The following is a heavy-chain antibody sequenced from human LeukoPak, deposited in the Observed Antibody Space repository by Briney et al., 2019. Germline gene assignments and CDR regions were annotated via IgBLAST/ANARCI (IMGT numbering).Heavy chain of an antibody. V-gene: IGHV4-59*08. CDR1: GGSISSYY. CDR3: ARRLRIAAAGTHFQH. J-gene: IGHJ1*01. D-gene: IGHD6-13*01. CDR2: IYYSEST. Sequence: SETLSLTCTVSGGSISSYYWSWIRQPPGKRLEWIGYIYYSESTNYNPSLESRVTISVDTSKNQFSLKLSSVTAADTAVYYCARRLRIAAAGTHFQHWGQGTLVTVSS.